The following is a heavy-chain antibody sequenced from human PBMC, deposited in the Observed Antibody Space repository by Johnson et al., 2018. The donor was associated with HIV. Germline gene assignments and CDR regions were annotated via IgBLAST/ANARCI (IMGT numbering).Heavy chain of an antibody. CDR1: GFTFDDYG. D-gene: IGHD4-17*01. Sequence: EVQLVESGGGVVRPGGSLRLSCAASGFTFDDYGMSWVRQAPGKGLEWVSGINWNGGRTGYADSVKGRFTNSRDNAKNSLYLQMNSLRAEDTAVYYCARDYGDDEVPDALDIWGQGTMVTVSS. J-gene: IGHJ3*02. CDR2: INWNGGRT. V-gene: IGHV3-20*04. CDR3: ARDYGDDEVPDALDI.